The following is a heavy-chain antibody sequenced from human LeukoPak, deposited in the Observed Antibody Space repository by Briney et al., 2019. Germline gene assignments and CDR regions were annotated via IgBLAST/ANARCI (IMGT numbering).Heavy chain of an antibody. V-gene: IGHV3-23*01. J-gene: IGHJ6*02. CDR3: AKEATGSAYYYYYGMDV. CDR2: TSGSDGST. CDR1: GFTFSSYA. Sequence: GGSLRLSCAASGFTFSSYAMSWVRQAPGKGLEWVSTTSGSDGSTYYADSVKGRFTISRDNSKNALFMQMNSLRADDTAVYYCAKEATGSAYYYYYGMDVWGQGTTVTVSS.